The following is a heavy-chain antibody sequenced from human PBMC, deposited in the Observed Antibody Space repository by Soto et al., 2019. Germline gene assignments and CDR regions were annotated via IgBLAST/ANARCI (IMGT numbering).Heavy chain of an antibody. D-gene: IGHD1-1*01. V-gene: IGHV3-48*02. CDR3: ARDAGRGYGMDV. Sequence: EVQLVESGGGLGQPGGSMRLSCAASGFTFSSYSMNWVRQAPGKGLEWDSYISRGSSTKYYADSVKGRFTISRDNANNSLYVQMNSLRDEDTAVYYCARDAGRGYGMDVWGQGTTVTVAS. CDR1: GFTFSSYS. CDR2: ISRGSSTK. J-gene: IGHJ6*02.